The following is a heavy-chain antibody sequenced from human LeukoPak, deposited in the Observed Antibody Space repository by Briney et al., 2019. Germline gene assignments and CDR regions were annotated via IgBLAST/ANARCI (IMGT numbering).Heavy chain of an antibody. CDR3: AKMPWGSGYYFLDY. CDR1: GFTFSSYA. D-gene: IGHD5-12*01. J-gene: IGHJ4*02. Sequence: GGSLRLSCAASGFTFSSYAMNWVRQAPGKGLEWGSYISSTGGSTYYADSVKGRFTISRDNSKNTLFLQVNSLSADDTAVYYCAKMPWGSGYYFLDYWGQGTLVTVSS. V-gene: IGHV3-23*01. CDR2: ISSTGGST.